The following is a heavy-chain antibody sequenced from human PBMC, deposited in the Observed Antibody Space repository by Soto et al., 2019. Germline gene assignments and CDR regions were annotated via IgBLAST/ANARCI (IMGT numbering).Heavy chain of an antibody. D-gene: IGHD6-13*01. V-gene: IGHV3-74*01. CDR2: INSDGSST. CDR3: ARVVVEQQLAHPQMYYYYGMDV. J-gene: IGHJ6*02. CDR1: GFTFSSYW. Sequence: GGSLRLSCAASGFTFSSYWMHWVRQAPGKGLVWVSRINSDGSSTSYADSVKGRFTISRDNAKNTRYLQMNSLRAEDTAVYYCARVVVEQQLAHPQMYYYYGMDVWGQGTTVTVSS.